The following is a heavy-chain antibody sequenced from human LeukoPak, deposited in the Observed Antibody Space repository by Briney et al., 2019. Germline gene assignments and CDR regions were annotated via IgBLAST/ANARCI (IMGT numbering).Heavy chain of an antibody. CDR1: GFTFSSYA. CDR2: IKQDGSEK. V-gene: IGHV3-7*01. CDR3: ARDRDSSSWVGAGGFDP. J-gene: IGHJ5*02. D-gene: IGHD6-13*01. Sequence: GRSLRLSCAASGFTFSSYAMHWVRQAPGKGLEWVANIKQDGSEKYYVDSVKGRFTISRDNAKNSLYLQMNSLRAEDTAVYYCARDRDSSSWVGAGGFDPWGQGTLVTVSS.